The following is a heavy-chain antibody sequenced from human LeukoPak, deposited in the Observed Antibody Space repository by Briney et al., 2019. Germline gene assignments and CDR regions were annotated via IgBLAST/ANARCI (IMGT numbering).Heavy chain of an antibody. D-gene: IGHD5-18*01. CDR1: GYSISSGYY. CDR2: IYHSGST. J-gene: IGHJ4*02. V-gene: IGHV4-38-2*02. CDR3: ARVGRYSYGCWY. Sequence: PSETLSLTCTVSGYSISSGYYWGWIRQPPGKGLEWIGSIYHSGSTYYNPSLKSRVTISVDTSKNQFSLKLSSVTAADTAVYYCARVGRYSYGCWYWGQGTLVTVSS.